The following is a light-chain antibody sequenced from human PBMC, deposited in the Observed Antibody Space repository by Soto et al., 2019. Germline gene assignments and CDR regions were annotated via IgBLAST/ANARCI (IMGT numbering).Light chain of an antibody. CDR2: DAS. CDR3: QQRSNWPPWT. V-gene: IGKV1-5*01. J-gene: IGKJ1*01. Sequence: DIQMTQSPSTLSASVGDRVTITCRASQTISSWLAWYQQKPGKAPKLLIFDASSLESGVPSRFSGGGSGTEFTLTISSLEPEDFAVYYCQQRSNWPPWTFGQGTKVDIK. CDR1: QTISSW.